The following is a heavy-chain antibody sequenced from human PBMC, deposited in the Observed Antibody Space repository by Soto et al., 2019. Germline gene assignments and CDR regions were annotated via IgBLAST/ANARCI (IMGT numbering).Heavy chain of an antibody. CDR2: ISSSTIYT. Sequence: QVQLVESGGGLVKPGGSLRLSCAASGFTFSDYYMSWIRQAPGKGLEWVSYISSSTIYTNYADSVKGRFTISRDNAKNALYLQMNSLRAEDTAVYYCARDADMLTGSDACDIWGQGTMVTVSS. V-gene: IGHV3-11*05. D-gene: IGHD3-9*01. CDR1: GFTFSDYY. J-gene: IGHJ3*02. CDR3: ARDADMLTGSDACDI.